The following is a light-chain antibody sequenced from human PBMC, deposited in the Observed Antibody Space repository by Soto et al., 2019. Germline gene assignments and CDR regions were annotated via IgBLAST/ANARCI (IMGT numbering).Light chain of an antibody. CDR3: QQSGRT. V-gene: IGKV3-20*01. CDR2: ATP. J-gene: IGKJ2*01. Sequence: EIVLTQSPGTLSLSPGERATLSCRASQYVGSSFLAWYQHKPGQAPRLLIYATPGRAPGIPDRFSASGSGTDFTLTINRLEPDDFAVYYCQQSGRTFGPGTKLEMK. CDR1: QYVGSSF.